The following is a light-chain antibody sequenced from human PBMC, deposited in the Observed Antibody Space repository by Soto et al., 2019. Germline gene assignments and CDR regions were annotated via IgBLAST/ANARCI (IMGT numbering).Light chain of an antibody. CDR2: KAS. V-gene: IGKV1-5*03. Sequence: DIQMTQSPSTLSASVGDRVTITCRASQSISTWLAWYQQKPGKTPKVLIYKASTLASAVPTRFSGSGSGTEFTLTISSLQPDDFAIYYCLQYNTFARTFGQGTRVEIK. J-gene: IGKJ1*01. CDR3: LQYNTFART. CDR1: QSISTW.